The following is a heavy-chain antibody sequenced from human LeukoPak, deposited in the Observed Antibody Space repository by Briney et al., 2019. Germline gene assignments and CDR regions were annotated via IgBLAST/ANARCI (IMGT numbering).Heavy chain of an antibody. CDR2: MYYSGST. J-gene: IGHJ3*02. CDR3: ATGRNLEAYEI. D-gene: IGHD4-23*01. V-gene: IGHV4-39*01. Sequence: KASETLSLTCTVSGGSISGSNYYWGWIRQPPGKGLEWIGSMYYSGSTYYNPSFKSRVTISGDTSKNLFSLKLSSVTAADTAVYYCATGRNLEAYEIWGQGTMVTASS. CDR1: GGSISGSNYY.